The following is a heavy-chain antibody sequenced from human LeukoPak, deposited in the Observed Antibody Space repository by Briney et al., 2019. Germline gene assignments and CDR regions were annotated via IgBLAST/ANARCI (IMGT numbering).Heavy chain of an antibody. V-gene: IGHV3-48*03. Sequence: LPGGSLRLSCAASGFTFSSYEMNWVRQAPGKGLEWVSYISTSDRTIYYADSVKGRFTISRDNSKNTLYLQMNSLRAEDTAVYYCAKEKWVYNWKYDSRGSGIKYWGQGTLVTVSS. CDR3: AKEKWVYNWKYDSRGSGIKY. CDR2: ISTSDRTI. CDR1: GFTFSSYE. D-gene: IGHD3-22*01. J-gene: IGHJ4*02.